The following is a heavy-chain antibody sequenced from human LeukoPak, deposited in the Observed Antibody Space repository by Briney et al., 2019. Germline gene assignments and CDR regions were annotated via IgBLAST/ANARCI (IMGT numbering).Heavy chain of an antibody. V-gene: IGHV3-30*02. CDR1: GFTFSSYG. J-gene: IGHJ6*03. CDR3: AKTPRGYYYMDV. CDR2: IRYDGSNK. Sequence: PGESLRLSCAASGFTFSSYGMHWVRQAPGKGLEWVAFIRYDGSNKYYTDSVKGRFTISRDNSQNTLYLQMNSLRAEDTAVYYCAKTPRGYYYMDVWGKGTTVTVSS.